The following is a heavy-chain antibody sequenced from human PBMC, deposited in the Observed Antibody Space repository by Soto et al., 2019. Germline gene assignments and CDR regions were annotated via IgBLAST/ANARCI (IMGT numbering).Heavy chain of an antibody. CDR2: INPSGGST. CDR1: GYTFTSYY. CDR3: ARDRYDFWSGYYPNYYYYGMDV. D-gene: IGHD3-3*01. Sequence: GASVKVSCKASGYTFTSYYMHWVRQAPGQGLGWMGIINPSGGSTSYAQKFQGRVTMTRDTSTSTVYMELSSLRSEDTAVYYCARDRYDFWSGYYPNYYYYGMDVWGQGTTVTVSS. J-gene: IGHJ6*02. V-gene: IGHV1-46*01.